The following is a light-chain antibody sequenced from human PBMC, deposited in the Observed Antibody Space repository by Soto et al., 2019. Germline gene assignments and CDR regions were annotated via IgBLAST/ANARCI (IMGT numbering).Light chain of an antibody. J-gene: IGKJ4*01. CDR3: QQQIIWPLT. Sequence: TLSLSPGERATLSCRASQTVSSSLAWYQQKPGQAPRLLIYEASNRATGIPARFSGSGSGADFTLTISSLEPEDFALYYCQQQIIWPLTFGGGTKVDIK. V-gene: IGKV3-11*01. CDR2: EAS. CDR1: QTVSSS.